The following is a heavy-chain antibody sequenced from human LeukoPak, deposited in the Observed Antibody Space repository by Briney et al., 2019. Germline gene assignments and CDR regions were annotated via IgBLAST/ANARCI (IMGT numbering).Heavy chain of an antibody. CDR3: AKAESLYYYYGMDV. CDR2: LSYDGSNE. Sequence: GGSLRLSCAASGFSFSTYGMHWVRQAQATGLEREAVLSYDGSNEYYTDSVKGRFTISRDNSKNTLYLQMNSLRAEDTAVYYCAKAESLYYYYGMDVWGQGTTVTVSS. CDR1: GFSFSTYG. V-gene: IGHV3-30*18. J-gene: IGHJ6*02.